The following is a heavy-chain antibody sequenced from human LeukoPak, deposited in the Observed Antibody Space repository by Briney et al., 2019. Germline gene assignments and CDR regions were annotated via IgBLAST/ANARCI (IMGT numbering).Heavy chain of an antibody. CDR1: GFTVSSYS. CDR2: ISSSSSYT. J-gene: IGHJ4*02. CDR3: ARVRGSGSYPYYSDY. V-gene: IGHV3-21*01. Sequence: GGSLRLSCAASGFTVSSYSMNWVRQAPGKGLEWVSSISSSSSYTNYADSVKGRFNISRDNAKNSLYLQMNSLRAEDTAVYYCARVRGSGSYPYYSDYWGQGTLVTVSS. D-gene: IGHD3-10*01.